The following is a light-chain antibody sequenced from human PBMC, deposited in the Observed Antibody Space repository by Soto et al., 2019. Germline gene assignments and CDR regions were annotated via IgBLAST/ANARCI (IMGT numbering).Light chain of an antibody. V-gene: IGKV1-39*01. CDR2: AAS. J-gene: IGKJ1*01. Sequence: DIQMTQSPSSLSASVGDRVTITCRASQSISSYLNWYQQKPGKAPKLLIYAASSLQSGLPSRFSGSGSRTHFTLTISSLQPEDFATYSCHQSDSNPAWTGGQGTNVEIK. CDR3: HQSDSNPAWT. CDR1: QSISSY.